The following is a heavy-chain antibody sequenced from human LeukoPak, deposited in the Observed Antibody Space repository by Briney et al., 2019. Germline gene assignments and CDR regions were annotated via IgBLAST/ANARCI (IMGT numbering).Heavy chain of an antibody. J-gene: IGHJ4*02. CDR1: GFTFSSYG. Sequence: GRSLRLSCAASGFTFSSYGMHSIRQAPGKGLELVAFIRFDGSNKYYADSVKCRFTISRDNSKNTLYLQMNSLRAEDTAVYYCAILGGYSSGGRYFDYWGQGTLVTVSS. D-gene: IGHD5-18*01. V-gene: IGHV3-30*02. CDR2: IRFDGSNK. CDR3: AILGGYSSGGRYFDY.